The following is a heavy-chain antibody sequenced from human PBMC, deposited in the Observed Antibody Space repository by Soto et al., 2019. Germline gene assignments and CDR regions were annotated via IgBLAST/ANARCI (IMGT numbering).Heavy chain of an antibody. CDR1: GGSISSYY. J-gene: IGHJ4*02. CDR3: ARDHGDYHDY. D-gene: IGHD4-17*01. CDR2: INHSGST. Sequence: SETLSLTCTVSGGSISSYYWSWIRQPPGKGLEWIGYINHSGSTNYNPSLKSRVTISVDTSKNQFSLKLSSVTAADTAVYYCARDHGDYHDYWGQGTLVTVSS. V-gene: IGHV4-59*12.